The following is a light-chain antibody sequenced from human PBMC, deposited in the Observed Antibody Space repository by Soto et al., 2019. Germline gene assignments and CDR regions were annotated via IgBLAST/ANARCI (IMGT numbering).Light chain of an antibody. V-gene: IGKV3-20*01. CDR2: GAS. CDR1: QSVSSNY. J-gene: IGKJ2*01. Sequence: EIVLTQSPGTLSLSPGERATLSCRASQSVSSNYLAWFQQKPGQAPRLLIYGASSRATGIPDRFSGSGSGTDFTRNLSRLEPEDFALYHCQQYGRTPTFGQGTKLEIK. CDR3: QQYGRTPT.